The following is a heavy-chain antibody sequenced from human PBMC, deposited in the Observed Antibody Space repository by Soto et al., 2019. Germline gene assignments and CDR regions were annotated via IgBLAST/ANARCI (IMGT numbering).Heavy chain of an antibody. CDR3: ARDRGTIFSGYGPPYYYYYGMDV. V-gene: IGHV1-69*01. J-gene: IGHJ6*02. D-gene: IGHD5-12*01. CDR2: IIPIFGTA. Sequence: QVQLVQSGAEVKKPGSSVKVSCKASGGTFSSYAISWVRQAPGQGLEWMGGIIPIFGTANYAQKFQGRVTITADESTSTAYMELSSLRSEGTAVYYCARDRGTIFSGYGPPYYYYYGMDVWGQGTTVTVSS. CDR1: GGTFSSYA.